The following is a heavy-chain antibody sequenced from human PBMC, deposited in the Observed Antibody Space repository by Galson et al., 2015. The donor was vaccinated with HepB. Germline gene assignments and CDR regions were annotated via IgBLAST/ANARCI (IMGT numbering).Heavy chain of an antibody. CDR3: ARGEYSSSWRATYDYYYGMDV. CDR2: ISYDGSNK. CDR1: GFTFSSYA. Sequence: SLRLSCAASGFTFSSYAMHWVRQAPGKGLEWVAVISYDGSNKYYADSVKGRFTISRDNSKNTLYLQMNSLRAEDTAVYYCARGEYSSSWRATYDYYYGMDVWGQGTTVTVSS. J-gene: IGHJ6*02. D-gene: IGHD6-13*01. V-gene: IGHV3-30-3*01.